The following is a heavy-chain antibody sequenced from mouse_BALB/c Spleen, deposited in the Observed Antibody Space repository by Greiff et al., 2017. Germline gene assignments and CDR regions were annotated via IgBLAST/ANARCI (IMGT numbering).Heavy chain of an antibody. Sequence: VKLVESGAELARPGASVKLSCKASGYTFTSYWMQWVKQRPGQGLEWIGAIYPGDGDTRYTQKFKGKATLTADKSSSTAYMQLSSLASEDSAVYYCARRRDYAMDYWGQGTSVTVSS. J-gene: IGHJ4*01. CDR2: IYPGDGDT. CDR3: ARRRDYAMDY. V-gene: IGHV1-87*01. CDR1: GYTFTSYW.